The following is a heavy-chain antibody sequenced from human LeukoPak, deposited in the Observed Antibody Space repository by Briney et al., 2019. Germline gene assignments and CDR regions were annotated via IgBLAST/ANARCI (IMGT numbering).Heavy chain of an antibody. D-gene: IGHD3-10*01. CDR2: ISSSSSTI. Sequence: PGGSLRLSCAASGFTFSSYSMNWVRQAPGKGLEWVSYISSSSSTIYYADSVKGRFTISRDNAKKSLYLQMNSLRAEDTAVYYCGRVGAYYGSGSYSDYWGQGTLVTVSS. CDR3: GRVGAYYGSGSYSDY. V-gene: IGHV3-48*04. J-gene: IGHJ4*02. CDR1: GFTFSSYS.